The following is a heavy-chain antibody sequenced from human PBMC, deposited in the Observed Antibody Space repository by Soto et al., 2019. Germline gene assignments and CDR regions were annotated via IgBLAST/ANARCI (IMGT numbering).Heavy chain of an antibody. CDR2: ITPYNGDT. V-gene: IGHV1-18*01. J-gene: IGHJ4*02. CDR3: ATLGPCSGGTCYSRPLDN. CDR1: GYNFATTS. Sequence: QAHLQQSGAEVKKPGASVKVSCEASGYNFATTSIAWVRQAPGQGLEWMGWITPYNGDTNYEQKHQGRVTMTTDTSTNTAHMEVRSLRSDDTAVYYCATLGPCSGGTCYSRPLDNWGQGTLVTVSS. D-gene: IGHD2-15*01.